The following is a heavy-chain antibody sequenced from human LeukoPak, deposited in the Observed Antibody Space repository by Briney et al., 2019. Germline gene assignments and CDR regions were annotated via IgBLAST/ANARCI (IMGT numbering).Heavy chain of an antibody. CDR1: GFTVSSHY. V-gene: IGHV3-66*01. J-gene: IGHJ4*02. CDR3: AREGFPQARVVAGDFDY. CDR2: IYSGGST. Sequence: TGGSLRLSCAASGFTVSSHYMRWVRQAPGKGLEWVSVIYSGGSTYYADSVKGRFTISRDNSKNTLYLQMNSLRAEDTAVYYCAREGFPQARVVAGDFDYWGKGTLVTVSS. D-gene: IGHD6-19*01.